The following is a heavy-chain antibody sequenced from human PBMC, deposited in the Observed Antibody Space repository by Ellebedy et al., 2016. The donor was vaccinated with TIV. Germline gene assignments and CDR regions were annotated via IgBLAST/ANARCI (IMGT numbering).Heavy chain of an antibody. J-gene: IGHJ4*02. D-gene: IGHD1-1*01. CDR1: GFTFSSYW. Sequence: GGSLRLSCAASGFTFSSYWMSWVRQAPGKGLEWVANIKQDGSEKYYVDSVKGRFTISRDNAKNSLYLQMKSLRAEDTAVYYCAGRAYNWNDGSLFDYWGQGTLVTVSS. V-gene: IGHV3-7*03. CDR2: IKQDGSEK. CDR3: AGRAYNWNDGSLFDY.